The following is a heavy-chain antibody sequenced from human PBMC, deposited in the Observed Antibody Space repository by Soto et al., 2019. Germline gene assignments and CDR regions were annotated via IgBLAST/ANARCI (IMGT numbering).Heavy chain of an antibody. CDR1: GGSISSGGYY. Sequence: SETLSLTCTVSGGSISSGGYYWSWIRQHPGKGLEWIGYIYYSGSTYYNPSLKSRVTISVDTSKNQFSLKLSSVTAADTAVYYCATSDYGTYFDYWGQGALVTVSS. D-gene: IGHD4-17*01. V-gene: IGHV4-31*03. CDR3: ATSDYGTYFDY. J-gene: IGHJ4*02. CDR2: IYYSGST.